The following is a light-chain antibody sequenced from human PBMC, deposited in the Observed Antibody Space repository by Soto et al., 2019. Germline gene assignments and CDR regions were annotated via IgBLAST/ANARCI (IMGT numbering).Light chain of an antibody. V-gene: IGKV3-20*01. J-gene: IGKJ1*01. CDR3: QHYGRSSWT. CDR2: GAS. Sequence: DIEMTQSPGTLSLSPGERVTLSCRASQTVRSSFVAWYQQKPGQAPRLLIYGASTRATGIPDRFRGSGSGTDFTLTISSLEHEDLAEYYCQHYGRSSWTLGQGTKVEIK. CDR1: QTVRSSF.